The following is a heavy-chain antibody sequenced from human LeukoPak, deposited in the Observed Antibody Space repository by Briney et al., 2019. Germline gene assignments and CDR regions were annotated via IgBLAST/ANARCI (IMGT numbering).Heavy chain of an antibody. V-gene: IGHV1-18*01. CDR3: ARDLKVGCSSTSCRPRPYYFDY. Sequence: ASVKVSCKASGYTFTSYGISWVRQAPGQGLEWMGWISAYNGNTNYAQKLQGRVTMTTDTSTSTAYMELRSLRSDDTAVYYCARDLKVGCSSTSCRPRPYYFDYWGQGTLVTVSS. D-gene: IGHD2-2*01. J-gene: IGHJ4*02. CDR1: GYTFTSYG. CDR2: ISAYNGNT.